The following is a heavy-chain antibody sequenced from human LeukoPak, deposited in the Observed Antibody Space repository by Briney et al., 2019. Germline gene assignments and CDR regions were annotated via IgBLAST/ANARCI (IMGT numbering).Heavy chain of an antibody. CDR1: GFTSSGYW. V-gene: IGHV3-7*03. CDR2: IKQDGGET. CDR3: AKDIVGSSRD. D-gene: IGHD6-6*01. Sequence: GGSLRLSCAASGFTSSGYWMSWVRQAPGKGPEWVANIKQDGGETYFADSVKGRFIISRDNSKNSLYLQTNSLRAEDTAVYYCAKDIVGSSRDWGQGTLVTVSS. J-gene: IGHJ4*02.